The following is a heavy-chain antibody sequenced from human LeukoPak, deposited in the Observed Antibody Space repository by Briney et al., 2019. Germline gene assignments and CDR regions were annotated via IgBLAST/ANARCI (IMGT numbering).Heavy chain of an antibody. CDR3: ARASGYSSSYWYFDL. Sequence: ASVKVSCKASGYTFTSYYMHWVRQAPGQGLEWMGIINPSGGSTSYAQKFQGRVTITADESTSTAYMELSSLRSEDTAVYYCARASGYSSSYWYFDLWGRGTLVTVSS. V-gene: IGHV1-46*01. CDR2: INPSGGST. J-gene: IGHJ2*01. CDR1: GYTFTSYY. D-gene: IGHD6-19*01.